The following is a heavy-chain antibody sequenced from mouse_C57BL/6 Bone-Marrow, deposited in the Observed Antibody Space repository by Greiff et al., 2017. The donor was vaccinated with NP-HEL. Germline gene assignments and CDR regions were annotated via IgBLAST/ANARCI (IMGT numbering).Heavy chain of an antibody. J-gene: IGHJ3*01. CDR3: ARERDYGGFAY. Sequence: EVKLVESGGDLVKPGGSLKLSCAASGFTFSSYGMSWVRQTPDKRLEWVATISSGGSYTYYPDSVKGRFTISRDNAKNTLYLQMSSLKSEDTAMYYCARERDYGGFAYWGQGTLVTVSA. V-gene: IGHV5-6*02. D-gene: IGHD2-4*01. CDR1: GFTFSSYG. CDR2: ISSGGSYT.